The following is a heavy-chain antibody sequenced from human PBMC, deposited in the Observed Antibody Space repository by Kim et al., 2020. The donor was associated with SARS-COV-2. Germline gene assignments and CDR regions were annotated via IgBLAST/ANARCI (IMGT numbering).Heavy chain of an antibody. CDR1: GGFISGSDYY. V-gene: IGHV4-39*01. Sequence: SETLSLTCSVSGGFISGSDYYWAWIRLPPGKELEWIGSIYHTGTMYYSPSLQSRVTMSVDTSKNQFYLKLSSVTAADTAKYFCARHPANPRGLFDPWGQGTLVTVSS. CDR3: ARHPANPRGLFDP. CDR2: IYHTGTM. J-gene: IGHJ5*02.